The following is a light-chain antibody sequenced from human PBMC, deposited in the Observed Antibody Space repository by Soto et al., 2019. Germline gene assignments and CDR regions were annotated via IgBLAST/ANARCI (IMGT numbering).Light chain of an antibody. CDR3: QAYDYSLTASV. Sequence: QSVLTQPPSVSGAPGQRVTLSCTGNTSNLGAGYDVHWYQQLPGAAPKLVIFGNRNRPSGVPERFSGSKSGTSASLAITGIQAEDEADYYCQAYDYSLTASVFGGGTQLTVL. CDR2: GNR. J-gene: IGLJ3*02. V-gene: IGLV1-40*01. CDR1: TSNLGAGYD.